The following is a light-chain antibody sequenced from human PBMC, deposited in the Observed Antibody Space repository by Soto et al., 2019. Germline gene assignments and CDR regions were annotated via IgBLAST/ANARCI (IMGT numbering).Light chain of an antibody. V-gene: IGKV3-20*01. CDR1: QSVGSY. CDR2: GAS. CDR3: QQYGSSPQIT. J-gene: IGKJ5*01. Sequence: EIVLTQSPATLSLSPGERATLSCRASQSVGSYFAWYQHKPGQAPRLLIYGASNRAAGIPDRFGGSGSGTDFTLTISRLEPEDFAVYYCQQYGSSPQITFGQGTRLEIK.